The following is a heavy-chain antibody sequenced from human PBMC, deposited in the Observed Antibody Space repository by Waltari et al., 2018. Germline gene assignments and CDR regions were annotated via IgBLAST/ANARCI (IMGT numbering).Heavy chain of an antibody. V-gene: IGHV4-31*03. D-gene: IGHD4-17*01. J-gene: IGHJ2*01. CDR3: AKDNKDYGDYVLYWYFDL. CDR1: GGSISSGGYY. CDR2: IYHSGST. Sequence: QVQLQESGPGLVKPSQTLSLTCTVSGGSISSGGYYWSWIRQHPGKGLEWIGYIYHSGSTYYNPSLKSRVTISVDRSKNQFSLKLSSVTAADTAVYYCAKDNKDYGDYVLYWYFDLWGRGTLVTVSS.